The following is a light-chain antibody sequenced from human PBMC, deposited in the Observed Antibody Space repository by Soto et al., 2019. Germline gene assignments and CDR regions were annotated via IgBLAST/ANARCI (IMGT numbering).Light chain of an antibody. CDR3: PTWDTGARVV. Sequence: QLVLTQSPSASASLGASVKLTCTLSSGHSSYAIAWHQQQPEKGPRYLMKLSSDGSHSKGDGIPDRFSGSSSGAERYLTISSLQSEDEADYYCPTWDTGARVVFGGGTQLTVL. J-gene: IGLJ2*01. CDR2: LSSDGSH. CDR1: SGHSSYA. V-gene: IGLV4-69*01.